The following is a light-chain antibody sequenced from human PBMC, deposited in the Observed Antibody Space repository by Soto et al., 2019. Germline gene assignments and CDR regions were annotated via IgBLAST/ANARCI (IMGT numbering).Light chain of an antibody. CDR3: QHYSSYSWT. CDR2: DAS. V-gene: IGKV1-5*01. Sequence: DIQMTQSPSTLSASVGDRVTITCRASRSITIWLAWYQQKPGKAPKLLIFDASSLESGVPSRFSGSGSGTEFTLTISSLQPDDFAPYYCQHYSSYSWTFGQGTKVEIK. CDR1: RSITIW. J-gene: IGKJ1*01.